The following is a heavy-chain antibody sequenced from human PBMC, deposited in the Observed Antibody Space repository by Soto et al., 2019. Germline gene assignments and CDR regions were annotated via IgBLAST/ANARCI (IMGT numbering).Heavy chain of an antibody. D-gene: IGHD3-10*01. V-gene: IGHV1-3*04. J-gene: IGHJ5*02. CDR2: INTGNGNT. Sequence: ASVKVSCKASGYTFTSYGISWVRQAPGQGLEWMGWINTGNGNTKYSQNFQGRVTITRDTSATTAYMELTSLTSEDTAVYYCAKGGVPWWFDPWGQGTQVTVSS. CDR1: GYTFTSYG. CDR3: AKGGVPWWFDP.